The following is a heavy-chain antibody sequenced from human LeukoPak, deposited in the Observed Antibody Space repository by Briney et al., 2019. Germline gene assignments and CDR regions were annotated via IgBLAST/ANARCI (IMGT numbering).Heavy chain of an antibody. D-gene: IGHD6-19*01. J-gene: IGHJ4*02. Sequence: GGSLRLSCAASGFTFSSYPMHWVRQAPGKGLEWVAVISYDGTNKWYADSVQGRFAISRDNSKNTLYLQMSSLRPEDTAVYYCARDRLLITVAGTVDQWGRGTLVTVSS. CDR1: GFTFSSYP. CDR2: ISYDGTNK. CDR3: ARDRLLITVAGTVDQ. V-gene: IGHV3-30*09.